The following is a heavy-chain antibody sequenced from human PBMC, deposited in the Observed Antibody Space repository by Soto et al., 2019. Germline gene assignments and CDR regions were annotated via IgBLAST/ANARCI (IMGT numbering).Heavy chain of an antibody. D-gene: IGHD2-15*01. CDR2: ISAYNGNT. CDR1: GGTFTSYG. V-gene: IGHV1-18*01. CDR3: ARDSGYCSGGSCYNWFDP. Sequence: ASVKVSCKASGGTFTSYGISWVRQAPGQGLEWMGWISAYNGNTNYAQKLQGRVTMTTDTSTSTAYMELRSLRSDDTAVYYCARDSGYCSGGSCYNWFDPWGQGTLVTVSS. J-gene: IGHJ5*02.